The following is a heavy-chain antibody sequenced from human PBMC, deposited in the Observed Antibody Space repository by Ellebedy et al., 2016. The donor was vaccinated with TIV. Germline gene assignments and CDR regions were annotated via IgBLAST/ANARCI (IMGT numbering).Heavy chain of an antibody. CDR3: ARDGDWDHNYYGMDV. CDR2: INLSGAST. Sequence: AASVKVSCKASGNIFNMYYIHWVRQAPGQGLEWMGIINLSGASTVYAQKFQGRLTVNRDTSTSTVYMELSSLTSEETAIYYCARDGDWDHNYYGMDVWGQGTTVTVSS. V-gene: IGHV1-46*02. D-gene: IGHD2-21*01. J-gene: IGHJ6*02. CDR1: GNIFNMYY.